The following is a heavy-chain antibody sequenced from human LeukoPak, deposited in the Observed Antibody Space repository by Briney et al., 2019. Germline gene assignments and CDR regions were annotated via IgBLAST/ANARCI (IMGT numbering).Heavy chain of an antibody. J-gene: IGHJ3*02. V-gene: IGHV3-11*04. CDR1: GFTFNDYY. CDR2: ISSSSSTI. CDR3: ARVPPLMVRGVINDAFDI. Sequence: PGGSLRLSCAASGFTFNDYYMSWIRQAPGKGLEWLSYISSSSSTIYYADSVKGRFTISRDNAKNSLYLQMNSLRAEDTAVYYCARVPPLMVRGVINDAFDIWGQGTMVTVSS. D-gene: IGHD3-10*01.